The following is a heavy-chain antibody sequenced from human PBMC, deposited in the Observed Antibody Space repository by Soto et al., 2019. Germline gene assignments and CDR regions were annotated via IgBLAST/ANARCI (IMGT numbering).Heavy chain of an antibody. CDR1: GFTFSSYG. Sequence: GGSLRLSCAASGFTFSSYGMHWVRQAPGKGLEWAAVIWYDGSNKYYADSVKGRFTISRDNSKNTLYLQMNSLRAEDTAVYYCARDQGYSSSWFDPWGQGTLVTVSS. CDR3: ARDQGYSSSWFDP. CDR2: IWYDGSNK. J-gene: IGHJ5*02. V-gene: IGHV3-33*01. D-gene: IGHD6-13*01.